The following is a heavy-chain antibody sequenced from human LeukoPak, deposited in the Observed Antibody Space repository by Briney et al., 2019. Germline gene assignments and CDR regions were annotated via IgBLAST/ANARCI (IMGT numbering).Heavy chain of an antibody. CDR2: ISYDGSNK. V-gene: IGHV3-30*03. Sequence: GGSLRLSCAASGFTFSSYGMHWVRQAPGKGLEWVAVISYDGSNKYYADSVKGRFPISRDNSKNTLYLQMNSLRAEDTAVYYCARHLSHYYDSSGYYQPYIWGQGTMVTVSS. J-gene: IGHJ3*02. CDR1: GFTFSSYG. D-gene: IGHD3-22*01. CDR3: ARHLSHYYDSSGYYQPYI.